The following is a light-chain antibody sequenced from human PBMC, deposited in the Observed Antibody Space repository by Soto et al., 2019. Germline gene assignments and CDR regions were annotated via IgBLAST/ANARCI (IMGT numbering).Light chain of an antibody. V-gene: IGLV2-11*01. CDR3: CSYAGSYV. J-gene: IGLJ1*01. Sequence: QSALTQPRSVSGSPGQSVTISCTGNSSDVGGYNYVSWYQQHPGKAPKIMIYDVSKRPSGVPDRFSGSKSGNTASLTISGLQAEDEADYYCCSYAGSYVFGTGTRSPS. CDR1: SSDVGGYNY. CDR2: DVS.